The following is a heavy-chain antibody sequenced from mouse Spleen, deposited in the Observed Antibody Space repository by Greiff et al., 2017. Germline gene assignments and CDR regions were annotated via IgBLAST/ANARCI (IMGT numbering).Heavy chain of an antibody. CDR2: ISDGGSYT. J-gene: IGHJ1*03. D-gene: IGHD1-1*01. Sequence: LEWVATISDGGSYTYYPDNVKGRFTISRDNAKNNLYLQMSHLKSEDTAMYYCARERTTVDWYFDVWGTGTTVTVSS. CDR3: ARERTTVDWYFDV. V-gene: IGHV5-4*01.